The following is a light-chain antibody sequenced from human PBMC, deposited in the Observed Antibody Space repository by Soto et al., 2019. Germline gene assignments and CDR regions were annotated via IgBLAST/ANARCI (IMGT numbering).Light chain of an antibody. Sequence: ETVMTQSPATLSVSPGERATLSCGASQSVSTNLAWYQQKPGQVPRLLISGASTRASDIPARLSGSGSGTEFTLTFSSLQSEDFAVYYCQEYNEWPLTFGGGTKVEI. CDR1: QSVSTN. CDR3: QEYNEWPLT. V-gene: IGKV3-15*01. CDR2: GAS. J-gene: IGKJ4*01.